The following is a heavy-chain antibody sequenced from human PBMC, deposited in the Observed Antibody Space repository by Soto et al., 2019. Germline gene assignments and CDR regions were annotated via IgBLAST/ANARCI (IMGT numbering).Heavy chain of an antibody. Sequence: PGGSLRLSCAASGFTFSSYSMNWVRQAPGKGLEWVSSISSSSSYIYYADSVKGRFTISRDNAKNSLYLQMNSLRAEDTAVYYCARDSRRYNWNAEFDYWGQGTLVTVSS. D-gene: IGHD1-20*01. J-gene: IGHJ4*02. CDR2: ISSSSSYI. CDR3: ARDSRRYNWNAEFDY. V-gene: IGHV3-21*04. CDR1: GFTFSSYS.